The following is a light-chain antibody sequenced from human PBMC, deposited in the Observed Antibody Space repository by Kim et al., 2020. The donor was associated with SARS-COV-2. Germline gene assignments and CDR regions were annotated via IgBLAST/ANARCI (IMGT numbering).Light chain of an antibody. J-gene: IGKJ1*01. V-gene: IGKV3-11*01. Sequence: LSLSPGERATLSCRASQSVSSYLAWYQQKPGQAPRLLIYDASNRATGIPARFSGSGSGTDFTLTISSLEPEDFAVYCCQQRSNWTFGQGTKVDIK. CDR2: DAS. CDR3: QQRSNWT. CDR1: QSVSSY.